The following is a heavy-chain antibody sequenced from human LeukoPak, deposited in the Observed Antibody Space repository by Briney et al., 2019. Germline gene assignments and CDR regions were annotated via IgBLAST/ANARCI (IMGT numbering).Heavy chain of an antibody. V-gene: IGHV1-69*06. CDR1: GGTFSSYA. Sequence: ASVKVSCKASGGTFSSYAISWVRQAPGQGLEWMGGIIPIFGTANYAQKFQGRVTITADKSTSTAYMELSSLRSEDTAVYYCARGRDYGDCRSWFDPWGQGTLVTVSS. CDR3: ARGRDYGDCRSWFDP. CDR2: IIPIFGTA. D-gene: IGHD4-17*01. J-gene: IGHJ5*02.